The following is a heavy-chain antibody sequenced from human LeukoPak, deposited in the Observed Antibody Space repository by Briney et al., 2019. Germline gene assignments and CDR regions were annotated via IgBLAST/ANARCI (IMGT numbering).Heavy chain of an antibody. Sequence: GGSLRLSCAASGFTFSSYAMSWVRQAPGKGLEWVAFIRYDGSNKYYADSVKGRFTISRDNSKNTLYLQMNSLRAEDTAVYYCAKPRTGYSSSWFFDYWGQGTLVTVSS. CDR2: IRYDGSNK. CDR1: GFTFSSYA. J-gene: IGHJ4*02. V-gene: IGHV3-30*02. D-gene: IGHD6-13*01. CDR3: AKPRTGYSSSWFFDY.